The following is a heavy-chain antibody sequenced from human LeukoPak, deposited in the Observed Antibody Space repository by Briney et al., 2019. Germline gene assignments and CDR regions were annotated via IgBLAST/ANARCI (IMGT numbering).Heavy chain of an antibody. V-gene: IGHV3-23*01. CDR2: IRGSGDNT. J-gene: IGHJ4*02. CDR1: GPIFSSRA. Sequence: GGSMRLSCAASGPIFSSRAMSWVRQAPGKGLEWVSSIRGSGDNTYHADSVKGRFTISRDNSKNTLYLQMHSLRAEDTALYYCARSRSGGSGSYYRNFDYWGQGTLVTVSS. CDR3: ARSRSGGSGSYYRNFDY. D-gene: IGHD3-10*01.